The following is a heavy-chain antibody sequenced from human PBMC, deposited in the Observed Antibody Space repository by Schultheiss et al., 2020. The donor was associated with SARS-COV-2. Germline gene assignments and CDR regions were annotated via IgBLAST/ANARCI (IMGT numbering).Heavy chain of an antibody. J-gene: IGHJ6*02. CDR1: GFTVSSNY. Sequence: GSLRLSCAASGFTVSSNYMSWVRQAPGKGLEWVSVIYSGGSTYYADSVKGRFTISRDNSKNTLYLQMNSLRAEDTAVYYCARVARPGYYYYYGMDVWGQGTTVTVSS. CDR3: ARVARPGYYYYYGMDV. V-gene: IGHV3-53*01. CDR2: IYSGGST. D-gene: IGHD3-10*01.